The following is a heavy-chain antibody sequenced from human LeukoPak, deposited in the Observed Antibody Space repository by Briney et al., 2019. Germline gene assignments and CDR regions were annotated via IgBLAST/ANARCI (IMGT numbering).Heavy chain of an antibody. CDR1: GFTFDDYG. V-gene: IGHV3-23*01. Sequence: PGGSLRLSCAASGFTFDDYGMSWVRQAPGKGLEWVSAISGSGGSTYYADSVKGRFTISRDNSKNTLYLQMNSLRAEDTAVYYCAKADSSTSFYYYGMDVWGQGTTVTVSS. CDR3: AKADSSTSFYYYGMDV. CDR2: ISGSGGST. D-gene: IGHD2-2*01. J-gene: IGHJ6*02.